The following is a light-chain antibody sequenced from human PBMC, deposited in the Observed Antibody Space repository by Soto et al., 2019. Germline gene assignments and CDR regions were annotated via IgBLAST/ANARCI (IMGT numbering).Light chain of an antibody. V-gene: IGKV1-5*03. CDR2: KAS. Sequence: DIQMTQSPSTLSASVGDRVTITCRASQSISSWLAWYQQKPGKAPKLLIYKASSLESGVPSRFSGSGSGTEFTLNISSLQPDDFATYYGQQYNSYPRTFGQGTKVEIK. CDR1: QSISSW. J-gene: IGKJ1*01. CDR3: QQYNSYPRT.